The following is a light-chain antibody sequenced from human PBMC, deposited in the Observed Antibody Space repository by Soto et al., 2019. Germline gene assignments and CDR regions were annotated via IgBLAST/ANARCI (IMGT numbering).Light chain of an antibody. Sequence: IQLTQSPSSLSSSVGDRVTLTCRASQFISTYLNWYKQKPGKAPKVLSYAASTLQSGVPSRFSGSGSGTDFTLTISSLKPEDFETYHCQQSYSTLFTFGQGTRLEIK. CDR1: QFISTY. CDR2: AAS. CDR3: QQSYSTLFT. V-gene: IGKV1-39*01. J-gene: IGKJ5*01.